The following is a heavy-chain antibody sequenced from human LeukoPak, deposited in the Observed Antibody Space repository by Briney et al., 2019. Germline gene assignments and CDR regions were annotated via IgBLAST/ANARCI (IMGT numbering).Heavy chain of an antibody. J-gene: IGHJ4*02. V-gene: IGHV3-23*01. CDR2: ISGSSGST. CDR1: GFTFSSYT. Sequence: GGSLRLSCAASGFTFSSYTMSWVRPTPGKRLGWVSAISGSSGSTYYADSVKGRFSIFRNNCKNTLYLQINSLRAEDTAVYYCAKCGYRSSTSCLLFGYWGQGTLVTVSS. CDR3: AKCGYRSSTSCLLFGY. D-gene: IGHD2-2*01.